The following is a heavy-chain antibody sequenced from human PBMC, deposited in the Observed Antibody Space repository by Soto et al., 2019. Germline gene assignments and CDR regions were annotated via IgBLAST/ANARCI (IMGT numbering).Heavy chain of an antibody. Sequence: DVQVLESGGGLVQPGGSLRLSCAATGFTFSDFAMSWVRQAPGKGLEWVSRIYGGGNGPHSADSVKGRVTISRDNSKKTLYLQMNSLRAEDTAVYYCAKMEGMDPWAYSFDYWGQGTLVTVSS. V-gene: IGHV3-23*01. J-gene: IGHJ4*02. CDR3: AKMEGMDPWAYSFDY. CDR1: GFTFSDFA. CDR2: IYGGGNGP. D-gene: IGHD2-2*03.